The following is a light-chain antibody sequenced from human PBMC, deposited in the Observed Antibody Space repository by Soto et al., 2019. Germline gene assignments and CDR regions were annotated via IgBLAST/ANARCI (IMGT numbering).Light chain of an antibody. Sequence: DIQMTQSPSSLSASLGVRVTITCRASQGIGVYLAWFQQKPGKVPKLLIYAASTLQSGVPSRFSGSGSGTDFTLTITSLQPEDVATYYCQKYNSAPLTFVGGTKVEIK. CDR1: QGIGVY. CDR2: AAS. J-gene: IGKJ4*01. CDR3: QKYNSAPLT. V-gene: IGKV1-27*01.